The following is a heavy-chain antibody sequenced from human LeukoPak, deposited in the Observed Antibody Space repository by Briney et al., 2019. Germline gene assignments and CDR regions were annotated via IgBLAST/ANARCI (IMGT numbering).Heavy chain of an antibody. V-gene: IGHV4-38-2*01. J-gene: IGHJ2*01. CDR2: IYHSGST. CDR3: AARGVSWYFDL. D-gene: IGHD3-16*01. Sequence: PSETLSLTCAVSGYSITSGYYWGWIRQPPGKGLEWIGSIYHSGSTYYNPSVKSRVTISVDTSKNQFSLKLTSVTAADTAVYYCAARGVSWYFDLWGRGTLVTVSS. CDR1: GYSITSGYY.